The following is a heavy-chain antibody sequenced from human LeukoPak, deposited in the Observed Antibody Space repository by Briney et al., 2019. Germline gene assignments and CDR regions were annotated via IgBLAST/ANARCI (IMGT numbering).Heavy chain of an antibody. J-gene: IGHJ4*02. CDR2: INHSGST. CDR3: ARELTGIGDY. V-gene: IGHV4-30-2*01. Sequence: SQTLALTCTVSGGSLSSGGYYWSWIRQPPGKGLEWIGYINHSGSTNYNPSLKSRVTISVDTSKNQFSLKLSSVTAADTAVYYCARELTGIGDYWGQGTLVTVSS. D-gene: IGHD1-20*01. CDR1: GGSLSSGGYY.